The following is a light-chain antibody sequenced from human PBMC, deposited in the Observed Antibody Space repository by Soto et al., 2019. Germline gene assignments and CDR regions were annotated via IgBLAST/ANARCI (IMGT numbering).Light chain of an antibody. V-gene: IGLV2-8*01. CDR3: SSYAGSNNYV. CDR2: EVS. J-gene: IGLJ1*01. CDR1: SSDVGGYDF. Sequence: QSALTQPPSASGSPGQSVTISCTGTSSDVGGYDFVSWYQQHPGKAPKLMIHEVSKRPSGVPDRFSGSKSGNTASLTFSGLQAEDEADYYCSSYAGSNNYVFGTGTKVTVL.